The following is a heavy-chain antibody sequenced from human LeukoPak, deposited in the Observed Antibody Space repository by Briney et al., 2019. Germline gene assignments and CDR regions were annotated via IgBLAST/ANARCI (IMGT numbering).Heavy chain of an antibody. J-gene: IGHJ5*02. CDR1: GYTFTSYY. V-gene: IGHV1-2*02. CDR3: AGDLDYGSGRKRNWFDP. D-gene: IGHD3-10*01. CDR2: INPNSGGT. Sequence: ASVKVSCKASGYTFTSYYMHWVRQAPGQGLEWMGWINPNSGGTNYAQKFQGRVTMTRDTSISTAYMELSRLRSGDTAVYYCAGDLDYGSGRKRNWFDPWGQGTLVTVSS.